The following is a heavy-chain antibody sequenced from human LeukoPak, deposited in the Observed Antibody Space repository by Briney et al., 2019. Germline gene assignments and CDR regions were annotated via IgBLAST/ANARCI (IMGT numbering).Heavy chain of an antibody. J-gene: IGHJ4*02. CDR1: GASISRYF. CDR2: ASSSGTT. V-gene: IGHV4-4*07. Sequence: SETLSLTCTVSGASISRYFWHWIRHPAGKGLEWIGRASSSGTTNYNPSLKSRVTISVDTSKNQFSLKLSSVTAADTAVYYCARRPSSSWYSDYWGQGTLVTVSS. CDR3: ARRPSSSWYSDY. D-gene: IGHD6-13*01.